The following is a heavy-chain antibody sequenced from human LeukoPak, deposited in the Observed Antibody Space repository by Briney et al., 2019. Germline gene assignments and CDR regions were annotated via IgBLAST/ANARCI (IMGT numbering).Heavy chain of an antibody. V-gene: IGHV3-53*01. D-gene: IGHD3-10*01. CDR1: GFTVSSNY. Sequence: GGSLRLSCVASGFTVSSNYMSWVRQAPGKGLEWISVIYSGGSTYYADSVKGRFTISRDNSKNTLYLQMNSLRAEDTAVYYCASGSGSYRTPYYYMDVWGTGTTVTVSS. CDR3: ASGSGSYRTPYYYMDV. CDR2: IYSGGST. J-gene: IGHJ6*03.